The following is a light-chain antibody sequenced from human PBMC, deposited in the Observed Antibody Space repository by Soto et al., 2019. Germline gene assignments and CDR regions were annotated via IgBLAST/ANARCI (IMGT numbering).Light chain of an antibody. V-gene: IGKV1-39*01. Sequence: DIQMTQPPASRSAAVGDRVTMTSRASHNLNNYLNWYQQKPGKAPNLLIFAADNLETGIPSRFSGSGSGTDFTLSVSNLQPEDFATYYCQQYNSWPLTFGGATKVDI. CDR2: AAD. CDR3: QQYNSWPLT. J-gene: IGKJ4*01. CDR1: HNLNNY.